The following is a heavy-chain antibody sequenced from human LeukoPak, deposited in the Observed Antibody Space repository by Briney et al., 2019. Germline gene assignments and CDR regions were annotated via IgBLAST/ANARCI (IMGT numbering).Heavy chain of an antibody. Sequence: PSETLSLTCTVSGGSISSSSYYWGWIRQPPGKGLEWIGSIYYSGSTYYNPSLKSRVTISVDTSKNQFSLKLSSVTAADTAVYYCAREGGNYYDSSGGVVGYWGQGTLVTVSS. J-gene: IGHJ4*02. V-gene: IGHV4-39*07. CDR3: AREGGNYYDSSGGVVGY. CDR2: IYYSGST. CDR1: GGSISSSSYY. D-gene: IGHD3-22*01.